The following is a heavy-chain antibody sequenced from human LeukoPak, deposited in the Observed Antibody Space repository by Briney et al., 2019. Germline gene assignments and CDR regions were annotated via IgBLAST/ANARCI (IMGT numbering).Heavy chain of an antibody. V-gene: IGHV3-33*01. CDR2: IWYDGSNK. D-gene: IGHD3-16*02. CDR3: ARVYSYDYVWGSYRHSTFDY. J-gene: IGHJ4*02. Sequence: GRSLRLSCAASGFTFSSYGMPWVRQAPGKGLEWVAVIWYDGSNKYYADSVKGRFTISRDNSKNTLYLQMNSLRAEDTAVYYCARVYSYDYVWGSYRHSTFDYWGQGTLVTVSS. CDR1: GFTFSSYG.